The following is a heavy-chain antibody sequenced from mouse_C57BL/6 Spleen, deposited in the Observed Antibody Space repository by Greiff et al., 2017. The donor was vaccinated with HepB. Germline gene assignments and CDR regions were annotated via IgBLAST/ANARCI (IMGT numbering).Heavy chain of an antibody. CDR2: INPSNGGT. CDR1: GYTFTSYW. CDR3: ARYDYDGWYFDV. Sequence: QVQLKQPGTELVKPGASVKLSCKASGYTFTSYWMHWVKQRPGQGLEWIGNINPSNGGTNYNEKFKSKATLTVDKSSSTAYMQLSSLTSEDSAVYYCARYDYDGWYFDVWGTGTTVTVSS. D-gene: IGHD2-4*01. V-gene: IGHV1-53*01. J-gene: IGHJ1*03.